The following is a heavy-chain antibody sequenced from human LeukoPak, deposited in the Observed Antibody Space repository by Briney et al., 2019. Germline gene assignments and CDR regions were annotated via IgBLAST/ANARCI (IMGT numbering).Heavy chain of an antibody. V-gene: IGHV4-4*02. Sequence: SGTLSLTCTVSGDSISNSIWWSWLRPPPGKGLEWIGEVDHTGNTNYRPSLDSRVTLSIDTSKNHFSLTLTSVTAADTAVYYCAREGSSSWYSDFDYWGQGTLVTVSS. J-gene: IGHJ4*02. CDR3: AREGSSSWYSDFDY. D-gene: IGHD6-13*01. CDR1: GDSISNSIW. CDR2: VDHTGNT.